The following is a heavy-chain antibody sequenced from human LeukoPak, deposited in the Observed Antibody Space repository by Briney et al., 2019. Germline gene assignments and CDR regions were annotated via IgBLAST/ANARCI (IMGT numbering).Heavy chain of an antibody. J-gene: IGHJ4*02. V-gene: IGHV4-39*01. CDR3: ARRKGIAAAFDY. CDR1: GGSISSNSYY. D-gene: IGHD6-13*01. Sequence: SETLSLTCTVSGGSISSNSYYWGWVRQPPEKGLEWIGSIYYSGSTYYNPSLKSRFTISVGTSKNQFSLNLSSVTAADTAVYYCARRKGIAAAFDYWGQGTLVTVSS. CDR2: IYYSGST.